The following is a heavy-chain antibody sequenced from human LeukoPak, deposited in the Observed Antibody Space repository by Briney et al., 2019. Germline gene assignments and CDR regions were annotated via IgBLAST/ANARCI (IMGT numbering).Heavy chain of an antibody. V-gene: IGHV3-30*18. D-gene: IGHD2-2*01. CDR3: AKATAAYYYYGMDV. Sequence: GGPLRLSCAASGFTFSSYGMHWVRQAPGKGLEWVAVISYDGSNKHYADSVKGRFTISRDNSKNTLYLQMNSLRAEDTAVYYCAKATAAYYYYGMDVWGKGTTVTVSS. J-gene: IGHJ6*04. CDR1: GFTFSSYG. CDR2: ISYDGSNK.